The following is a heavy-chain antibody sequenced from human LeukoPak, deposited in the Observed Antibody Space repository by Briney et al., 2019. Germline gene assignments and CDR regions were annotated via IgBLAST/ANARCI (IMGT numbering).Heavy chain of an antibody. CDR2: IYYSGSA. V-gene: IGHV4-39*07. J-gene: IGHJ6*02. D-gene: IGHD4-17*01. CDR1: GGSISSSSYY. CDR3: ARDSNRATVTTDLDYYYYYGMDV. Sequence: PSETLSLTCTVSGGSISSSSYYWGWIRQPPGKGLEWIGSIYYSGSAYYNPSLKSRVTISVDTSKNQFSLKLSSVTAADTAVYYCARDSNRATVTTDLDYYYYYGMDVWGQGTTVTVSS.